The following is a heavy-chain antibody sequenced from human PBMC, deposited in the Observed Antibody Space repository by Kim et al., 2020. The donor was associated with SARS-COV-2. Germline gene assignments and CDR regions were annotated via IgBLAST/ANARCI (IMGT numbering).Heavy chain of an antibody. CDR3: ARGGPRYYDSNLDY. Sequence: EQTFQGRGTITADKSTSTAYMELSSLRSEDTAVYYCARGGPRYYDSNLDYWGQGTLVTVSS. V-gene: IGHV1-69*04. J-gene: IGHJ4*02. D-gene: IGHD3-22*01.